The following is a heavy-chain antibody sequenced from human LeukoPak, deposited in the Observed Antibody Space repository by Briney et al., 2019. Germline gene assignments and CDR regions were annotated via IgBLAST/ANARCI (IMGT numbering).Heavy chain of an antibody. V-gene: IGHV3-23*01. CDR3: AKDQRGYSGSYVLDY. CDR2: ISGSGGST. D-gene: IGHD1-26*01. J-gene: IGHJ4*02. Sequence: PGGSLRLSCAASGFTFSSYAMSWVRQAPGKGLEWVSAISGSGGSTYYADSVKGRFTISRDNSKNTLYLQMNSLRAEDTAVYYCAKDQRGYSGSYVLDYWGQGTLVTVSS. CDR1: GFTFSSYA.